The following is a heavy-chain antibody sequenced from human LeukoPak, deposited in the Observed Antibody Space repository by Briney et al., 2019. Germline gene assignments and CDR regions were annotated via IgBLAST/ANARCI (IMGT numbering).Heavy chain of an antibody. Sequence: GESLKISCKGSGYSLTNYWIGWVRQMPGKGLEWLGIIYPGDSDTKYSPSFQGQVTISAEQSINTAYLQWSSLKASDTVMYYCAGHLYSSDWYPGDAFDIWGQGTMVTVSS. CDR3: AGHLYSSDWYPGDAFDI. CDR2: IYPGDSDT. V-gene: IGHV5-51*01. CDR1: GYSLTNYW. D-gene: IGHD6-13*01. J-gene: IGHJ3*02.